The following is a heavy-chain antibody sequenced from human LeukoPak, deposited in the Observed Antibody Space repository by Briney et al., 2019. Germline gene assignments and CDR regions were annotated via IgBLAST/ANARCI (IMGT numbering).Heavy chain of an antibody. CDR2: IYTSGST. J-gene: IGHJ5*02. CDR3: ARYSFPPLCPHYYDSSGPQYNNWFDP. V-gene: IGHV4-4*07. CDR1: GGSISNYY. D-gene: IGHD3-22*01. Sequence: KTSETLSLTCTVSGGSISNYYWSWIRQPAGKGLEWIGRIYTSGSTNYNPSLKGRVTMSVDTSKNQFYLKLSSVTAADTAVYYCARYSFPPLCPHYYDSSGPQYNNWFDPWGQGTLVTVSS.